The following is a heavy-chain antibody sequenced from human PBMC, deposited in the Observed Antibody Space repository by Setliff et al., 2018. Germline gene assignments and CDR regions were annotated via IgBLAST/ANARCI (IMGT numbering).Heavy chain of an antibody. CDR1: GGSISNTYYY. D-gene: IGHD3-3*01. Sequence: SETLSLTCTVSGGSISNTYYYWSWIRQPAGQGLEWIGQIYTSWSTNYNPSLRSRVTISVDTSKNQFSLKLSSVTAADTAVYYCARMSGFLYIDVWGKGTTVTVSS. V-gene: IGHV4-61*09. J-gene: IGHJ6*03. CDR2: IYTSWST. CDR3: ARMSGFLYIDV.